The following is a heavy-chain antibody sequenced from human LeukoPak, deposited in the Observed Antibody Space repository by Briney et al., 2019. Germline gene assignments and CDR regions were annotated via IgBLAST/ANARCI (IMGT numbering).Heavy chain of an antibody. Sequence: SETLSLTCTVSGVSISSHSYYWSWIRQPAGKGLEWIGRIYTSGTTNYNPSLKSRVTISLDTSKNQFSLKLSSVTAADTAMYYCARAVGTSRNFFDYWGQGTLVTVSS. CDR1: GVSISSHSYY. D-gene: IGHD4-23*01. CDR2: IYTSGTT. J-gene: IGHJ4*02. V-gene: IGHV4-61*02. CDR3: ARAVGTSRNFFDY.